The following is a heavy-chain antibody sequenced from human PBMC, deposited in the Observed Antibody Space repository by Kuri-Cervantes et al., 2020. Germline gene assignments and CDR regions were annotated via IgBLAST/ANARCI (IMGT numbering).Heavy chain of an antibody. D-gene: IGHD3-16*02. J-gene: IGHJ5*01. CDR3: ARDYRSRLVSNWFDP. CDR1: GFTFDDHG. Sequence: GESLKISCAASGFTFDDHGMSWVRQAPGKGLEWVSGINWNGGSTGYADSVKGRFTISRDNSKNTLYLQMNSLRAEDTAVYYCARDYRSRLVSNWFDPWGQGTLVTVSS. V-gene: IGHV3-20*04. CDR2: INWNGGST.